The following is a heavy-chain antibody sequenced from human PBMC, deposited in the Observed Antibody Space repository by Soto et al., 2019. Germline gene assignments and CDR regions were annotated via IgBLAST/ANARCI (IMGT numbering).Heavy chain of an antibody. J-gene: IGHJ5*02. CDR1: SGDMFGSSYY. CDR3: AMSVENWFDP. Sequence: LSLTGTVSSGDMFGSSYYWASLRQPPGTGLEWIGSVYYRGSAYYTTSLKSRATISIDMSKNQFSLRLTSVTAADTSVCCCAMSVENWFDPRGQGTLVTVSS. V-gene: IGHV4-39*01. CDR2: VYYRGSA.